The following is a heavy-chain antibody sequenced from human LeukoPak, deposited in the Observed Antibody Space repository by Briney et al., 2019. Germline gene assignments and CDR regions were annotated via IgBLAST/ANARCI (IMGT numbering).Heavy chain of an antibody. V-gene: IGHV3-20*04. CDR3: ARVDYVYYYYYMDV. Sequence: GGSLRLSCAASGFTFDDYGMSWVRQAPGKGLEWVSGIKWNGGSTSYADSVKGRFTISRDNAKNSLYLQMNSLRAEDTAVYYCARVDYVYYYYYMDVWGKGTTVTVSS. CDR1: GFTFDDYG. D-gene: IGHD4-17*01. CDR2: IKWNGGST. J-gene: IGHJ6*03.